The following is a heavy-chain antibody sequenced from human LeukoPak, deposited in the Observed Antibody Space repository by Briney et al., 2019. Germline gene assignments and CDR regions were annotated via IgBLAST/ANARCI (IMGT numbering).Heavy chain of an antibody. CDR3: ARLGGVSSGYYFDY. V-gene: IGHV5-51*01. Sequence: GESLKISCKASGFSFTSYWIGWVRQMPGKGLEWMGIIFPRDSNTRYSPSFQGQVTISADKSISTAYLQWSSLKASDTAMYYCARLGGVSSGYYFDYWGQGTLVTVSS. J-gene: IGHJ4*02. CDR2: IFPRDSNT. CDR1: GFSFTSYW. D-gene: IGHD2-8*01.